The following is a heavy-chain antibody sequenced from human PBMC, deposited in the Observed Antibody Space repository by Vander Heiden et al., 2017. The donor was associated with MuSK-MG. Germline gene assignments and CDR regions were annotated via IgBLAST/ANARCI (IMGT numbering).Heavy chain of an antibody. CDR3: AKFLTSSCKRNGVDV. D-gene: IGHD2-2*01. CDR2: ISGSGDYS. V-gene: IGHV3-23*01. CDR1: GLTLSSYA. Sequence: EVQLLESGGGLVQPGGSLRLSCAASGLTLSSYAMSWVRQAPGKGLEWVSAISGSGDYSEHADSGKGRFTISRDNSKNSLYMQMNRMRAEDTAIYYCAKFLTSSCKRNGVDVWGQGTTVTVSS. J-gene: IGHJ6*02.